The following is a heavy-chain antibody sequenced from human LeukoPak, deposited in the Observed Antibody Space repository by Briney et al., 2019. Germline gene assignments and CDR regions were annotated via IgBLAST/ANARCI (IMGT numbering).Heavy chain of an antibody. CDR2: INTGNGNT. V-gene: IGHV1-3*03. CDR3: ARGRFLEWLLYELDY. J-gene: IGHJ4*02. CDR1: GYTFTTYA. D-gene: IGHD3-3*01. Sequence: ASVKVSCKASGYTFTTYAMHWVRQAPGQRLEWMGWINTGNGNTRYSQEFQGRVTITRDTSASTAYVELSSLRSEDMAVYYCARGRFLEWLLYELDYWGQGTLVTVSS.